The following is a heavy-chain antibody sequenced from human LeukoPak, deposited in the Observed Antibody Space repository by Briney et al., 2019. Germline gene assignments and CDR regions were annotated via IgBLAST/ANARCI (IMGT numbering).Heavy chain of an antibody. V-gene: IGHV1-2*06. J-gene: IGHJ4*02. CDR1: GYTSTGYY. Sequence: ASVKVSCKASGYTSTGYYMHWVRQAPGQGLEWMGRINPNSGGTNYAQKFQGRVTMTRDTSISTAYMELSRLRSDDTAVYYCARDFIAVAGTADYWGQGTLVTVSS. CDR3: ARDFIAVAGTADY. CDR2: INPNSGGT. D-gene: IGHD6-19*01.